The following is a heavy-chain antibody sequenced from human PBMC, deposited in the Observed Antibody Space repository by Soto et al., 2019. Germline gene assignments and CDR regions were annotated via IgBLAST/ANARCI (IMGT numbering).Heavy chain of an antibody. CDR3: ARDPNPYSGYHPNLLDY. J-gene: IGHJ4*01. CDR1: GFTFSSYG. Sequence: GGSLTLSCAASGFTFSSYGMHWVRQAPGKGLEWVAVIWYNGSNKYYAGSVKGRFTISRDTTKNTLHLQIAVLTADDTADYYGARDPNPYSGYHPNLLDYWGHGTLVTVSS. D-gene: IGHD5-12*01. V-gene: IGHV3-33*08. CDR2: IWYNGSNK.